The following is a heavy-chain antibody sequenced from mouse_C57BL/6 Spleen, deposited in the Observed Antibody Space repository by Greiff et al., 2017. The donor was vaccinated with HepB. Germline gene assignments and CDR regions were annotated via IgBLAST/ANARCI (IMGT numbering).Heavy chain of an antibody. CDR1: GYAFSSSW. Sequence: QVQLQQSGPELVKPGASVKISCKASGYAFSSSWMNWVKQRPGKGLEWIGRIYPGDGDTNYNGKFKGKATLTADKSSSTAYMQLSSLTSEDSAVYFCARGGLRSAMDYWDQGTSVTVSS. CDR2: IYPGDGDT. V-gene: IGHV1-82*01. D-gene: IGHD1-3*01. J-gene: IGHJ4*01. CDR3: ARGGLRSAMDY.